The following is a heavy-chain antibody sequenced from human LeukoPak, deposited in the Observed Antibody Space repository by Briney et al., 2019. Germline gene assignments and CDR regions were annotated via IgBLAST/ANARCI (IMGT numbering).Heavy chain of an antibody. CDR1: GFTFSSYW. CDR3: ARLGPYCSTSTCYNLVGYYYYYMDV. Sequence: GGSLRLSCAVSGFTFSSYWMSWVRQAPGKGLEWVVNINHDAREMYYVDSVKGRFTVSRDNAKNSLYLQVNSLRAEDTAVYYCARLGPYCSTSTCYNLVGYYYYYMDVWGKGTTVTVSS. CDR2: INHDAREM. V-gene: IGHV3-7*01. J-gene: IGHJ6*03. D-gene: IGHD2-2*02.